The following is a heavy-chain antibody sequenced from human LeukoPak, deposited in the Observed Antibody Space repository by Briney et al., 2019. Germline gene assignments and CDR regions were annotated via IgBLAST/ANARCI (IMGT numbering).Heavy chain of an antibody. CDR1: GFTFNNYA. J-gene: IGHJ4*02. Sequence: GGSLRLSCAASGFTFNNYAMSWVRQAPGKGLEWVSGITGGGTTTSYADSVKGRFTISRDNSKNTLFLQMNSLRAEDTAVYYCAISVGATSLFDYWGQGTLVTVSS. V-gene: IGHV3-23*01. D-gene: IGHD1-26*01. CDR2: ITGGGTTT. CDR3: AISVGATSLFDY.